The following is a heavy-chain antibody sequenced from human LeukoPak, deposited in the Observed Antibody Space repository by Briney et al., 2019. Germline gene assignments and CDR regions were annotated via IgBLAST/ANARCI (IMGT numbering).Heavy chain of an antibody. CDR3: ARAVPNDAFDI. V-gene: IGHV1-2*06. D-gene: IGHD2-2*01. CDR2: INPNSGGT. Sequence: GASVKVSCKASGYTFTGYYMHWVRQAPGQGLEWKGRINPNSGGTNYAQKFQGRVTMTRDTSISTAYMELSRLRSDDTAVYYCARAVPNDAFDIWGQGTMVTVSS. CDR1: GYTFTGYY. J-gene: IGHJ3*02.